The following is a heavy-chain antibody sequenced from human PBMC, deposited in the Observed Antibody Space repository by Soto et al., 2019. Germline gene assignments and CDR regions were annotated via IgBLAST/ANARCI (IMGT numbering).Heavy chain of an antibody. D-gene: IGHD1-1*01. CDR3: ARDFGNDYMDV. CDR2: ISSSSSLI. CDR1: GFTFRTHD. J-gene: IGHJ6*03. Sequence: GGSLRLSCAASGFTFRTHDMNWVRQAPGKGLEWVSYISSSSSLIYYADSVKGRFTISSDNAKNSLYLQMNSLRAEDTAVYYCARDFGNDYMDVWGKGTTVTRLL. V-gene: IGHV3-48*01.